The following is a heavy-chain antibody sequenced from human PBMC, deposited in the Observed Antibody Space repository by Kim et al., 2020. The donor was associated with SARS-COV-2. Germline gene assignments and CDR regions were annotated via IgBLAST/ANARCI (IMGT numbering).Heavy chain of an antibody. J-gene: IGHJ4*02. CDR3: ARDPEIVVVTAIGQYYFDY. CDR2: ISSSSSYI. Sequence: GGSLRLSCAASGFTFSSYSMNWVRQAPGKGLEWVSSISSSSSYIYYADSVKGRFTISRDNAKNSLYLQMNSLRAEDTAVYYCARDPEIVVVTAIGQYYFDYWGQGTLVTVSS. CDR1: GFTFSSYS. D-gene: IGHD2-21*02. V-gene: IGHV3-21*01.